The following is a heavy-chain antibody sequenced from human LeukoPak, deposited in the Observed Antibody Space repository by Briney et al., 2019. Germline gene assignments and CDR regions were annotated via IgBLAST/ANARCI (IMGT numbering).Heavy chain of an antibody. J-gene: IGHJ4*02. CDR3: AKNKARTRAIEY. D-gene: IGHD6-6*01. CDR2: ISSSGGGT. Sequence: PGGSLRLSCAASGFTFSSYAMSWARQAPGKGLEWVSTISSSGGGTYYADSVKGRFTISRDNSETTLYLQMNSLRAEDTAIYYCAKNKARTRAIEYWGQGTLVTVSS. CDR1: GFTFSSYA. V-gene: IGHV3-23*01.